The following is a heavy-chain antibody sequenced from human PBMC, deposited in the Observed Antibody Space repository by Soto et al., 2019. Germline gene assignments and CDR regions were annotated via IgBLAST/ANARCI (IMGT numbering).Heavy chain of an antibody. J-gene: IGHJ4*02. CDR2: IWYDGSNK. V-gene: IGHV3-33*01. Sequence: QVQLVESGGGVVQPGESLRLSCTASGFIFSSHGMHWVRQAPGKGLEWVAIIWYDGSNKYYADSVKGRFTISRDNSESTLYLQMNSLRAEDTAVYYCARLIGDFQRGYFDYWGQGTLVTVSS. CDR1: GFIFSSHG. D-gene: IGHD2-21*01. CDR3: ARLIGDFQRGYFDY.